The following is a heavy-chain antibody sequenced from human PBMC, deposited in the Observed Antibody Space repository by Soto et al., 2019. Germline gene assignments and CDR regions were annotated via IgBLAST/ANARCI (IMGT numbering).Heavy chain of an antibody. J-gene: IGHJ4*02. Sequence: GGSLRLSGAGAGFTFSSYGMHWVRQAPGNGLEWVAVISYDGSNKYYADSVKGRFTISRDNSKNTLCLQMKSMRAEDTALYYCEKDLTSSSLSWGQGTLVTVPS. CDR2: ISYDGSNK. D-gene: IGHD6-19*01. V-gene: IGHV3-30*18. CDR1: GFTFSSYG. CDR3: EKDLTSSSLS.